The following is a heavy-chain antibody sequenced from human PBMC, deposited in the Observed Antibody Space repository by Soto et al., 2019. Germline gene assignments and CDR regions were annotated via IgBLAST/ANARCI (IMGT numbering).Heavy chain of an antibody. CDR2: INPSGGST. J-gene: IGHJ5*02. V-gene: IGHV1-46*01. CDR1: GDTFTSYY. Sequence: QVQLVQSGAEVKKPGASVKVSCKASGDTFTSYYMHWVRQAPGQGLEWMGIINPSGGSTSYAPKFQGRVTMTRDTSTSTVYMELSSLRSEDTAVYYCATARRMGWFDPWGQGTLVTVSS. D-gene: IGHD2-8*01. CDR3: ATARRMGWFDP.